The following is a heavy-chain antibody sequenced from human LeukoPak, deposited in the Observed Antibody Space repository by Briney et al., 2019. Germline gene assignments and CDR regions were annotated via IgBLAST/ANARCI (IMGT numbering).Heavy chain of an antibody. D-gene: IGHD5-18*01. CDR1: GFTFSSYG. J-gene: IGHJ3*02. CDR2: ISSSSSYI. Sequence: GGSLRLSCAASGFTFSSYGMSWVRQAPGKGLEWVSSISSSSSYIYYADSVKGRFTISRDNAKNSLYLQMNSLRAEDTAVYYCASVDTAIDAFDIWGQGTMVTVSS. V-gene: IGHV3-21*01. CDR3: ASVDTAIDAFDI.